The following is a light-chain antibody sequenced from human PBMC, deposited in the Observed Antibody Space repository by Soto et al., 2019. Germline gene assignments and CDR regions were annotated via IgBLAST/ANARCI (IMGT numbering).Light chain of an antibody. V-gene: IGKV3-20*01. J-gene: IGKJ1*01. Sequence: EIVLTQSPGTLSLPPGERATLSCRASQSVSNNYLAWYQQKPGQAPRLLSYGASNRATGIPDRFSGSGSGTDFTLTISRLEPEDFAVYYCQQYGSSGTFGQGTKVEIK. CDR2: GAS. CDR3: QQYGSSGT. CDR1: QSVSNNY.